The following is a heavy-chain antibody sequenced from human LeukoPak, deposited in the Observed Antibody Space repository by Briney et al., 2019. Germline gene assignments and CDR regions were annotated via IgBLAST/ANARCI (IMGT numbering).Heavy chain of an antibody. D-gene: IGHD3-3*01. CDR2: IYYSGST. J-gene: IGHJ3*02. CDR1: GGSISSYY. V-gene: IGHV4-59*01. Sequence: SETLSLTCTVSGGSISSYYWSWIRQPPGKGLEWIGHIYYSGSTNYNPSLKSRVTISIDTSKNQFSLRLSSVTAADTAVYYCARESARGYDFWSGPDAFDIWGQGTMVTVSS. CDR3: ARESARGYDFWSGPDAFDI.